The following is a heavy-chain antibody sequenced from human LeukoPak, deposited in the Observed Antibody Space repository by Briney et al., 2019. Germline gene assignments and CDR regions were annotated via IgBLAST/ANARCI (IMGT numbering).Heavy chain of an antibody. Sequence: PSETLSLTCTVSGGSISSRSYYWGWIRQPPGKGLEWIGSIYYSGSTYYNPSLKSRVTISVDTSKNQFSLKLSSVTAADTAVYYCARDLRCSGGSCRIFDYWGQGTLVAVSS. CDR2: IYYSGST. J-gene: IGHJ4*02. V-gene: IGHV4-39*02. CDR3: ARDLRCSGGSCRIFDY. D-gene: IGHD2-15*01. CDR1: GGSISSRSYY.